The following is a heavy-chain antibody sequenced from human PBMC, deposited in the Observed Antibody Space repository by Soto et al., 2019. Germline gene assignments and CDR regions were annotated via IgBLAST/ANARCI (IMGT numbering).Heavy chain of an antibody. Sequence: SVKVTCKASRGTISSYSMSWVRQAPGQGLEWMGGIIPIFGTANYAQKFQGRVAITADESTSTAYMELSSLRSEDTAVYYCAGPPELTRIYYYYGMDVWGKGITVTVS. D-gene: IGHD1-7*01. CDR2: IIPIFGTA. V-gene: IGHV1-69*13. CDR1: RGTISSYS. J-gene: IGHJ6*04. CDR3: AGPPELTRIYYYYGMDV.